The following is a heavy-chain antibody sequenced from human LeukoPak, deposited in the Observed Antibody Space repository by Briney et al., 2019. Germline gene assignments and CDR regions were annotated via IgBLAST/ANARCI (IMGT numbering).Heavy chain of an antibody. D-gene: IGHD6-19*01. V-gene: IGHV1-2*02. Sequence: ASVKVSCKASGYTFTAYYMHWVRQAPGQGLEWMGWINPNSGGTNYAQKFQGRVTMTRDTSISTAYMELSRLRSDDTAVYYCARHRVAVAGSYFDFWGQGTLVTVSS. CDR3: ARHRVAVAGSYFDF. J-gene: IGHJ4*02. CDR2: INPNSGGT. CDR1: GYTFTAYY.